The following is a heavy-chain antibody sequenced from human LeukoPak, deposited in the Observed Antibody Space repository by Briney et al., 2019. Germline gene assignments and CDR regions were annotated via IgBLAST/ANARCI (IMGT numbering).Heavy chain of an antibody. CDR1: AFTFSSYW. Sequence: GGSLRLSCAASAFTFSSYWMHWVRQVPGKGLVWVARINPGGSSITYADSAKGRFTISRDNAKNTLYLQMDSLRAEDTGVYYCARSNQADDYWGQGTLVTVSS. V-gene: IGHV3-74*01. CDR3: ARSNQADDY. CDR2: INPGGSSI. D-gene: IGHD1-14*01. J-gene: IGHJ4*02.